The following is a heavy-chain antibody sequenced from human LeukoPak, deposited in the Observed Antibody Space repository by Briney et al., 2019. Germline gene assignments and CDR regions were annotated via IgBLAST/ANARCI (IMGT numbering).Heavy chain of an antibody. CDR1: GFTFTSYA. Sequence: GGSLRLSCAASGFTFTSYAMTWVRQAPGKGLEWVSAISDSGGSTYYADSVKGRFTIFRDNSKNTLYLQKNSLRAEDTAVYYCAKSQDSSGYYYRNFDYWGQGTLVTVSS. J-gene: IGHJ4*02. CDR2: ISDSGGST. D-gene: IGHD3-22*01. CDR3: AKSQDSSGYYYRNFDY. V-gene: IGHV3-23*01.